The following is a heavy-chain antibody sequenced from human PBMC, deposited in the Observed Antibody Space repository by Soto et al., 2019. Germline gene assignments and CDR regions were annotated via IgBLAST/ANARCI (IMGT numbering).Heavy chain of an antibody. D-gene: IGHD6-25*01. V-gene: IGHV4-34*01. CDR2: INHSGRT. J-gene: IGHJ3*01. CDR3: ARVPNFWIHLAATAAHV. Sequence: QEQLQQWGAGLLTPSETLSLTCAVSGGSFSDFYWSWIRQSPGKGLEWIGEINHSGRTNYNPALKSRVALTVEVSKHQVSLMVSTVTGLATAVYCCARVPNFWIHLAATAAHVWGPRTKVSVAS. CDR1: GGSFSDFY.